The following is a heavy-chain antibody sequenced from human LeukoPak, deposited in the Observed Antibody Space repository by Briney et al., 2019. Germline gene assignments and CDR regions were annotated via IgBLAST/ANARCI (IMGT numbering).Heavy chain of an antibody. CDR1: GGSISNYF. D-gene: IGHD2-15*01. CDR3: ARVWAMRYCSGGSCCVGY. J-gene: IGHJ4*02. V-gene: IGHV4-4*07. CDR2: IYSTGRS. Sequence: SETLSLTCTVSGGSISNYFWSWVRQPAGKGLEWIGRIYSTGRSDYNPSLKSRITMSVDTSKNQFSLKLSSVTAADPAVYYCARVWAMRYCSGGSCCVGYWGQGTLVTVSS.